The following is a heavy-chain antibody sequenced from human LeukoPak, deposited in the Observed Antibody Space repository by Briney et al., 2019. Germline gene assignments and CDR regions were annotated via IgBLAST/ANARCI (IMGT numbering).Heavy chain of an antibody. CDR2: IYSGGST. V-gene: IGHV3-53*01. J-gene: IGHJ4*02. Sequence: HAGGSLRLSCAASGFTVSSNYMSWVRQAPGKGLEWVSVIYSGGSTYYADSVKGRFTISRDNSKNTLYLQMNSLRAEDTAVYYCAKSNDYGGKGGFDYWGQGTLVTVSS. CDR3: AKSNDYGGKGGFDY. D-gene: IGHD4-23*01. CDR1: GFTVSSNY.